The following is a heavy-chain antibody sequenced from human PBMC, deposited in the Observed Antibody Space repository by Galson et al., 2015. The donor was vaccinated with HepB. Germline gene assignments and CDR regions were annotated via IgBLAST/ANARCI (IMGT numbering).Heavy chain of an antibody. Sequence: SLRLSCAASGFTFISYWMSWVRQAPGKGLEWVANIKQDGSEKYYVDAVKGRFTISRDNAKNSLYLQMNSLRAEDTAVYYCARGYSYGYDASQFDYWGQGTLVTVSS. CDR1: GFTFISYW. D-gene: IGHD5-18*01. J-gene: IGHJ4*02. CDR2: IKQDGSEK. CDR3: ARGYSYGYDASQFDY. V-gene: IGHV3-7*01.